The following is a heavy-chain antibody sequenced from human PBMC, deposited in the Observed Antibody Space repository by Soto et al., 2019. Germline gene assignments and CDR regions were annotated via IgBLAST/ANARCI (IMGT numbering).Heavy chain of an antibody. D-gene: IGHD3-10*01. CDR3: ARELYYYGSGSYYNYYGMDV. J-gene: IGHJ6*02. CDR2: IWYDGSNK. Sequence: GGSLRLSCAASGFTFSSYGMHWVRQAPGKGLEWVAVIWYDGSNKYYADSVKGRFTISRDNSKNTLYLQMNSLRAEDTAVYYCARELYYYGSGSYYNYYGMDVWGQGTTVTVS. V-gene: IGHV3-33*01. CDR1: GFTFSSYG.